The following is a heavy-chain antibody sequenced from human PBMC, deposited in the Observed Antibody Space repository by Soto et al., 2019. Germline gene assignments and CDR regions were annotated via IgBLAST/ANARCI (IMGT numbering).Heavy chain of an antibody. Sequence: GGSLRLSCAASGFTFSSYGMHWVRQAPGKGLEWVAVIWYDGSNKYYADSVKGRFTISRDNSKNTLYLQMNSLRAEDTAVYYCARCSSSRRVYYYYGMDVWGQGTTVTVSS. CDR3: ARCSSSRRVYYYYGMDV. D-gene: IGHD6-13*01. V-gene: IGHV3-33*01. CDR2: IWYDGSNK. J-gene: IGHJ6*02. CDR1: GFTFSSYG.